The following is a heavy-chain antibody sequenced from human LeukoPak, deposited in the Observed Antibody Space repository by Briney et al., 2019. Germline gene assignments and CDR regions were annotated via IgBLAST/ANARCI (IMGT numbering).Heavy chain of an antibody. Sequence: ASVKVSCKASGYTFTGYYMHWVRQAPGQGLEWMGWINPNSGGTNYAQKFQGRVTMTRDMSTSTVYMELSSLRSEDTAVYYCARDSRYCGGDCYSYWGQGTLVTVSS. CDR2: INPNSGGT. J-gene: IGHJ4*02. CDR1: GYTFTGYY. CDR3: ARDSRYCGGDCYSY. D-gene: IGHD2-21*02. V-gene: IGHV1-2*02.